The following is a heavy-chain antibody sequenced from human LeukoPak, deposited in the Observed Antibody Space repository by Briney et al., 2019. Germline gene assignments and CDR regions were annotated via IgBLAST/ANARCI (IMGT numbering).Heavy chain of an antibody. Sequence: SETLSLTCTVSGGSISSSSYYWGWIRQPPGTGLEWIGSIYYSGSTYYNPSLKSRVTISVDTSKNQFSLKLSSVTAADTAVYYCARRDIVVVPAAPPYYYYYMDVWGKGTTVTVSS. CDR2: IYYSGST. D-gene: IGHD2-2*01. CDR1: GGSISSSSYY. J-gene: IGHJ6*03. V-gene: IGHV4-39*01. CDR3: ARRDIVVVPAAPPYYYYYMDV.